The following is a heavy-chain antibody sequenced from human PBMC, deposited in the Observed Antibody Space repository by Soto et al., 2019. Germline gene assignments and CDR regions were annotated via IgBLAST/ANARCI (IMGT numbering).Heavy chain of an antibody. CDR1: GFTFSGSA. V-gene: IGHV3-73*02. Sequence: EVQLVESGGGLVQPGGSLKLSCAASGFTFSGSAMHWVRQASGKGLEWVGRVRSKANNYATSYAASVKGRFTISRDDSKNTLYLQMNSLRAEDTALYYCAKGFWDYFDNWGQGTLVTVSS. D-gene: IGHD2-15*01. CDR3: AKGFWDYFDN. J-gene: IGHJ4*02. CDR2: VRSKANNYAT.